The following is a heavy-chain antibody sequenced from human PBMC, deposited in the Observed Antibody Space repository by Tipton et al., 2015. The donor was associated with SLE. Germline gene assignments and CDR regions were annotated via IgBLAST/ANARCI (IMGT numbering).Heavy chain of an antibody. CDR2: IKQDGSEK. CDR3: ARGEYCSSTSCQDYGMDV. J-gene: IGHJ6*02. D-gene: IGHD2-2*01. CDR1: GFTFSSYW. Sequence: SLRLSCAASGFTFSSYWMSWVRQAPGKGLEWVANIKQDGSEKYYVDSVKGRFTISRDNAKNSLYLQMNSLRAEDTAVYYCARGEYCSSTSCQDYGMDVWGQGTTVTVSS. V-gene: IGHV3-7*01.